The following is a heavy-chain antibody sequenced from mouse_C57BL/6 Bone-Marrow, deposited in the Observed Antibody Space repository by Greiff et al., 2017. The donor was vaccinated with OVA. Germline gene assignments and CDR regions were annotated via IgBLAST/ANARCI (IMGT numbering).Heavy chain of an antibody. CDR1: GFTFSSYG. CDR2: ISSGGSYT. V-gene: IGHV5-6*01. Sequence: EVQRVESGGDLVKPGGSLKLSCAASGFTFSSYGMSWVRQTPDKRLEWVANISSGGSYTYYPDSVKGRFTISRDNAKNTLYLQMSSLKSEDTAMYYCARGDYDYFDYWGQGTTLTVSS. J-gene: IGHJ2*01. D-gene: IGHD2-4*01. CDR3: ARGDYDYFDY.